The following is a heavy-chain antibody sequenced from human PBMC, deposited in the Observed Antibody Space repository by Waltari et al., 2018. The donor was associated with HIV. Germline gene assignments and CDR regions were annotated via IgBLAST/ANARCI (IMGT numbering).Heavy chain of an antibody. V-gene: IGHV3-33*01. J-gene: IGHJ3*02. CDR1: GFTFSSSG. CDR2: IWYDGSNK. Sequence: QVQLVESGGGVVQPGRSLRLSCAASGFTFSSSGLHWVRQAPGKGLEWVAVIWYDGSNKYYADSVKGRFTISRDNSKNTLYLQMNSLRAEDTAVYYCATYGFDWTTGAFDIWGQGTMVTVSS. D-gene: IGHD3-9*01. CDR3: ATYGFDWTTGAFDI.